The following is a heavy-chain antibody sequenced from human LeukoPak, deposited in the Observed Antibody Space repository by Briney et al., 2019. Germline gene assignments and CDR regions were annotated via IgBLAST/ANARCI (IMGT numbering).Heavy chain of an antibody. Sequence: VASVKVSCKASGYTFTGYYMHWVRQAPGQGLEWMGWINPNSGGTNYAQKFQGRVTMTRDTSISTAYMELSRLRSDDTAVYYCARDQPYSGSPPKDYLGQGTLVTVSS. J-gene: IGHJ4*02. D-gene: IGHD1-26*01. CDR1: GYTFTGYY. V-gene: IGHV1-2*02. CDR3: ARDQPYSGSPPKDY. CDR2: INPNSGGT.